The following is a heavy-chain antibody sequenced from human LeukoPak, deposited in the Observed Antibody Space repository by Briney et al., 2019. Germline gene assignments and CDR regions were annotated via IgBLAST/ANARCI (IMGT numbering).Heavy chain of an antibody. CDR2: IKQDGSEK. CDR3: ARGSFGDYVGY. Sequence: GGSLRLSCAASGFTFSSYWMSWVRQAPGKGLEWVANIKQDGSEKYYVDSAKGRFTISRDNAKNSLYLQMNSLRAEDTAVYYCARGSFGDYVGYWGQGTLVTVSS. J-gene: IGHJ4*02. V-gene: IGHV3-7*01. D-gene: IGHD2-15*01. CDR1: GFTFSSYW.